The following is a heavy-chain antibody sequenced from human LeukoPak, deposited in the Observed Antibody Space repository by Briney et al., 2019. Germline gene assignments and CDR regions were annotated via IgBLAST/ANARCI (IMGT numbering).Heavy chain of an antibody. CDR3: TKGRGI. J-gene: IGHJ4*02. V-gene: IGHV4-4*08. CDR1: GGSISSYY. D-gene: IGHD3-10*01. CDR2: IYTSGSM. Sequence: PSETLSLTCTVSGGSISSYYWSWIRQPPGKGLEWIGHIYTSGSMNYNPSLKSRVTISVDTSKNQFSLKLTSVTAADTAVYYCTKGRGIWGQGTLVTVSS.